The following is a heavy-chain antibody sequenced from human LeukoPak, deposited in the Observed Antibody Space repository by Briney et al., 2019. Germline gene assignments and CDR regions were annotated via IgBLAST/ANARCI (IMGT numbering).Heavy chain of an antibody. CDR3: ARQRGGGYWYFDL. J-gene: IGHJ2*01. CDR1: GGSISSSSYY. V-gene: IGHV4-39*01. Sequence: PSETLSLTCTASGGSISSSSYYWGWIRQPPGKGLEWIGSIYYSGSTYYNPSLKSRVTISVDTSKNQFSLKLSSETAADTAVYYCARQRGGGYWYFDLWGRGTLVTVSS. CDR2: IYYSGST.